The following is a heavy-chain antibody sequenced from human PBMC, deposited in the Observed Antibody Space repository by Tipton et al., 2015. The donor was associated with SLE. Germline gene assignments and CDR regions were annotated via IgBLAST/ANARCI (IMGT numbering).Heavy chain of an antibody. Sequence: TLSLTCTVSGDSISSYYWSWIRQPPGKGLEWIGYIYNSGSTNYNPSLKSRVTISVDTSKNQFSLKLSSVTAADTAVYYCARDRDRPKDYYYYMDVWGKGTTVTVSS. V-gene: IGHV4-4*08. CDR3: ARDRDRPKDYYYYMDV. D-gene: IGHD2-21*02. CDR1: GDSISSYY. CDR2: IYNSGST. J-gene: IGHJ6*03.